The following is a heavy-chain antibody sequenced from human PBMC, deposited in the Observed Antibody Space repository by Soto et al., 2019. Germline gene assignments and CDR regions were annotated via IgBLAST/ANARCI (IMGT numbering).Heavy chain of an antibody. CDR1: GGTFSSYA. Sequence: SVKVSCKASGGTFSSYAISWVRQAPGQGLEWMGGIIPIFGTANYAQKFQGRVTITADESTSTAYMELSSLRSEDTAVYYCAADSKDYYDSSGYNNHIDYWGQGTLVTVSS. J-gene: IGHJ4*02. D-gene: IGHD3-22*01. V-gene: IGHV1-69*13. CDR2: IIPIFGTA. CDR3: AADSKDYYDSSGYNNHIDY.